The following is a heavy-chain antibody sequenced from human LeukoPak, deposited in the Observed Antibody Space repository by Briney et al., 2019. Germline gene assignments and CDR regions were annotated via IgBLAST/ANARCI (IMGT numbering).Heavy chain of an antibody. J-gene: IGHJ6*02. CDR3: ARENRRDPGYSSSWSVIRDYYYGMDV. CDR1: GYTFTSYD. Sequence: ASVKVSCKASGYTFTSYDINWVRQATGQGLEWMGWMNPNSGNTGYAQKFQGRVTMTRNTSISTAYMELSSLRSEDTAVYYCARENRRDPGYSSSWSVIRDYYYGMDVWGQGTTVTVSS. CDR2: MNPNSGNT. D-gene: IGHD6-13*01. V-gene: IGHV1-8*01.